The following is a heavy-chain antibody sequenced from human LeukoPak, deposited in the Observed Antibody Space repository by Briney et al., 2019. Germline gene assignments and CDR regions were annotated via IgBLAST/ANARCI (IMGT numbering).Heavy chain of an antibody. V-gene: IGHV3-23*01. Sequence: GGSLRLSCAASGFTFSSYAMSWVRQAPGKGLEWVSAISGSGGSTYYADSVKGRFTISRDNSKNTLYLQMNSLRAEDTAVYYCAKSSRYFDWLLSVPDDAFDIWCQGTMVTVSS. D-gene: IGHD3-9*01. CDR1: GFTFSSYA. CDR3: AKSSRYFDWLLSVPDDAFDI. J-gene: IGHJ3*02. CDR2: ISGSGGST.